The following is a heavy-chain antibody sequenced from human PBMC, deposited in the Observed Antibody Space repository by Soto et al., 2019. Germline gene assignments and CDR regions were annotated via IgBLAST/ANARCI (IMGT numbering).Heavy chain of an antibody. V-gene: IGHV4-34*01. D-gene: IGHD2-2*01. CDR1: GGSFSGYY. CDR2: INHSGST. Sequence: SDTLSLTCAVYGGSFSGYYWSWIRQPPGKGLEWIGEINHSGSTNYNPSLKSRVTISVDTSKNQFSLKLSSVTAADTAVYYCARETPPDIVVVPAGREYGMDVWGQGTTVTVSS. CDR3: ARETPPDIVVVPAGREYGMDV. J-gene: IGHJ6*02.